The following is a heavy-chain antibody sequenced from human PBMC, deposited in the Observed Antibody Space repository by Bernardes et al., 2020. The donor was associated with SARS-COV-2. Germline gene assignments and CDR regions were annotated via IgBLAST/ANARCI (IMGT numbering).Heavy chain of an antibody. CDR3: VRDLDGYNH. D-gene: IGHD5-12*01. V-gene: IGHV3-74*01. CDR2: KDGTTT. Sequence: KDGTTTHYADSVKGRFTISRDNAKTTLYLQMNSLRAEETAVYYCVRDLDGYNHWGQLTLVTGS. J-gene: IGHJ4*02.